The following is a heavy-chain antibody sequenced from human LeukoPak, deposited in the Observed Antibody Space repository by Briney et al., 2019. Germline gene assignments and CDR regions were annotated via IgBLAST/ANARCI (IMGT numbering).Heavy chain of an antibody. CDR2: INPNSGGT. V-gene: IGHV1-2*02. Sequence: ASVKVSCKASGYTFTSYGISWVRQAPGQGLEWMGWINPNSGGTNYAQKFQGRVTMTRDTSISTAYMELSRLRSDDTAVYYCAREGLSGYYYYWGQGTLVTVSS. D-gene: IGHD3-22*01. CDR1: GYTFTSYG. J-gene: IGHJ4*02. CDR3: AREGLSGYYYY.